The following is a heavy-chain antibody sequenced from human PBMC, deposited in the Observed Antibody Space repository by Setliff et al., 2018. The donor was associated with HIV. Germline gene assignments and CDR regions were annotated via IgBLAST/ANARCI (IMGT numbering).Heavy chain of an antibody. D-gene: IGHD4-4*01. CDR3: ARDRPGDGGNYQIDY. CDR2: INPNSGST. Sequence: ASVKVSCKASGYTFTGYFLHWVRQAPGQGLEYMGWINPNSGSTNYAQKFQGRVTMTRDTSVSTAYMELSRLRSGDTAVYYCARDRPGDGGNYQIDYWGQGTLVTVSS. J-gene: IGHJ4*02. CDR1: GYTFTGYF. V-gene: IGHV1-2*02.